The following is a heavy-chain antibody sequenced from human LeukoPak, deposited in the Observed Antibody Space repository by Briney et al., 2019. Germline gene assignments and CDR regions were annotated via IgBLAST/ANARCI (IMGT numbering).Heavy chain of an antibody. CDR1: GFTFSSYG. J-gene: IGHJ4*02. V-gene: IGHV3-30*02. Sequence: GGSLRLSCAASGFTFSSYGMHWVRQAPGKGLEWVAFIRYDGSNKYYADSVKGRFTISRDNSKNTLYLQMNSLRAEDTAVYYCAKGGSYGDYGPFDYWGQGTLVTVSS. CDR2: IRYDGSNK. D-gene: IGHD4-17*01. CDR3: AKGGSYGDYGPFDY.